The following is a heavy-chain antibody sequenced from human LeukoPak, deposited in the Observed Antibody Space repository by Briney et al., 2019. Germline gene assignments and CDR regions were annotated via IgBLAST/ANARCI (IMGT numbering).Heavy chain of an antibody. CDR2: INSDGSST. CDR3: ARGEYSYGSSSYYYYMDV. D-gene: IGHD5-18*01. V-gene: IGHV3-74*01. CDR1: GFTFSSYW. Sequence: GGSLRLSCAASGFTFSSYWMHWVRQAPGKGLVWVSRINSDGSSTSYADSVKGRFTISRDNAKNTLYLQMNSLRAEDTAVYYCARGEYSYGSSSYYYYMDVWGKGTTVTVSS. J-gene: IGHJ6*03.